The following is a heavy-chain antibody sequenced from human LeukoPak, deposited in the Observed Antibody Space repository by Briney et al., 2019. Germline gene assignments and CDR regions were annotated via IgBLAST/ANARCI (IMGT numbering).Heavy chain of an antibody. V-gene: IGHV4-34*01. Sequence: PSETLSLTCAVYGGSFSGYYWSWIRQPPGKGLEWIGEINHSGSTNYNPSLKSRVTISVDTSKNQFSLKLSSVTAADTAVYYCARIALRLTWFDPWGQGTLVIVSS. CDR1: GGSFSGYY. CDR3: ARIALRLTWFDP. D-gene: IGHD3-22*01. J-gene: IGHJ5*02. CDR2: INHSGST.